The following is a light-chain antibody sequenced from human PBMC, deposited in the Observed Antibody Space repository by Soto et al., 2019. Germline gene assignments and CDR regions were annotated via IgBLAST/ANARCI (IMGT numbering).Light chain of an antibody. CDR1: QSISSY. J-gene: IGKJ2*01. CDR2: AAS. Sequence: DIPMTPSPSSLSASVGDRVTITCRASQSISSYLNWYQQKPGKAPKLLIYAASSLQSGVPSRFSGSGSGTDFIFTINTLQPEDFATYYCQQSYSTPMYTFGQGTKVDIK. CDR3: QQSYSTPMYT. V-gene: IGKV1-39*01.